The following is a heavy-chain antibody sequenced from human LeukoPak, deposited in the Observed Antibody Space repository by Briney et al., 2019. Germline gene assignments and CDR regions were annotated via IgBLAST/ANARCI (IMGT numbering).Heavy chain of an antibody. V-gene: IGHV1-46*01. CDR3: ARSRNSLGYCSGGSCYSPYFDY. CDR1: GYTFTSYY. Sequence: ASVKVSCKASGYTFTSYYMHWVRQAPGQGLEWMGIINPSGSSTSYAQKFQGRVTMTRDMSTSTAYMELSSLRSEDTAVYYCARSRNSLGYCSGGSCYSPYFDYWGQGTLVTVSS. J-gene: IGHJ4*02. D-gene: IGHD2-15*01. CDR2: INPSGSST.